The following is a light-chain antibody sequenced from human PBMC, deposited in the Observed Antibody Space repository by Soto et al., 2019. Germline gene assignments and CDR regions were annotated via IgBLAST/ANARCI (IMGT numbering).Light chain of an antibody. V-gene: IGKV1-9*01. CDR3: PQLNSYLWT. CDR2: AAS. J-gene: IGKJ1*01. CDR1: QGISSY. Sequence: DIQLTQSPSFLSASVGDRVTITCRASQGISSYLAWYQQKPGKAPKLLIYAASTLQSGVPSRFSGSGSGTEFTLTISSLQPEDFATYYCPQLNSYLWTFGQGTKVDIX.